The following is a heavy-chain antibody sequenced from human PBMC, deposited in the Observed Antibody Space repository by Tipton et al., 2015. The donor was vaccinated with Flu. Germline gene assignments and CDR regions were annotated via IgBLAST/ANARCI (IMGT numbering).Heavy chain of an antibody. CDR1: RFTFSTYS. CDR2: ISYAGSSE. V-gene: IGHV3-30-3*01. D-gene: IGHD3-16*01. J-gene: IGHJ4*02. CDR3: VREGDGDYFDY. Sequence: RSLRLSCAASRFTFSTYSMHWVRQAPGKGLEWVAVISYAGSSEFYADSVKGRFTVSRDNSKNTLYLQMDSLRPEDTAVYFCVREGDGDYFDYWGQGTLVTVSS.